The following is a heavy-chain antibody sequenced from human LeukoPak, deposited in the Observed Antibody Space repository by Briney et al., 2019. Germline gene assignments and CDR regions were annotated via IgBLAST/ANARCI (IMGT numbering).Heavy chain of an antibody. Sequence: QPGGSLRLSCAASGFTFSSSGMHWVRQAPGKGLEWVTFIGYDGSNNYYGSSKYYAHSVKGRFTISRDNSQNTLYLQMNSLRPEDTALYYCAKDYPSAVGASPFEYWGQGTLVTVS. V-gene: IGHV3-30*02. CDR1: GFTFSSSG. CDR2: IGYDGSNNYYGSSK. J-gene: IGHJ4*02. D-gene: IGHD1-26*01. CDR3: AKDYPSAVGASPFEY.